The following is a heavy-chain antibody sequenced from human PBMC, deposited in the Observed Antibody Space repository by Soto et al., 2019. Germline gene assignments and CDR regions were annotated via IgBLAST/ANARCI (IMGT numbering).Heavy chain of an antibody. D-gene: IGHD2-2*01. CDR1: GGSLSSGPYS. V-gene: IGHV4-39*01. J-gene: IGHJ6*02. CDR3: ARLGGYCSSTSCYGYYGMDV. CDR2: FYYSGST. Sequence: QLQLQESGPGLVKPSETLSLTCSVSGGSLSSGPYSWGWIRQPPGKGLEWIGTFYYSGSTHYNPSLASRVTISVDTSMNQFSLKVTSVTDADTALYYCARLGGYCSSTSCYGYYGMDVWGQGTTVTVSS.